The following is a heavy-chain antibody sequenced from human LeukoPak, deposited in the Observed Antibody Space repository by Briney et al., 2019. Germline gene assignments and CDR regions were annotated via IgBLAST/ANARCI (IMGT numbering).Heavy chain of an antibody. V-gene: IGHV4-59*08. J-gene: IGHJ4*02. CDR2: IYYSGST. CDR1: GGSIRSYY. Sequence: SETLSLTCTVSGGSIRSYYWSWIRQPPGKGLEWTGYIYYSGSTNYNPSLKSRVTISLDTSKNQFSLKLTSVTAADTAMYYCARRKAKTPNYFDYWGQGALATVSS. CDR3: ARRKAKTPNYFDY.